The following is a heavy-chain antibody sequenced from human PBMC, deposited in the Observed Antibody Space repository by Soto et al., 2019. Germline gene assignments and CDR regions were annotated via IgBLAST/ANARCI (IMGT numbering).Heavy chain of an antibody. CDR1: GYSFSTYA. CDR2: ITPNNGYT. CDR3: ATSYDSGFDP. D-gene: IGHD3-3*01. Sequence: QLQLMQSGGEAKNPGASVKVSCEASGYSFSTYAISWLRQAPGQGPEWMGLITPNNGYTSYAQKVQGKLTLTTAMPSSTAYMELTSLRYDDTAMYYCATSYDSGFDPWGQGTLVSVS. J-gene: IGHJ5*02. V-gene: IGHV1-18*01.